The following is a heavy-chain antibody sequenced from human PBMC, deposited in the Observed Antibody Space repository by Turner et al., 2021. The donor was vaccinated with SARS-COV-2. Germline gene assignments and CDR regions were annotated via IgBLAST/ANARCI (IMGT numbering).Heavy chain of an antibody. J-gene: IGHJ5*02. CDR2: ISSSSSYI. V-gene: IGHV3-21*01. D-gene: IGHD2-2*01. CDR3: ARDCSIPSCEA. CDR1: GFTFSSYS. Sequence: EVQLMESGGGLVKPWGSLSISCAASGFTFSSYSMNWVRQAPGKGLEWVSSISSSSSYIYYADSVKGRFTISRDNAKNSLYLQMNSLRAEDTAVYYCARDCSIPSCEAWGQGTLVTVSS.